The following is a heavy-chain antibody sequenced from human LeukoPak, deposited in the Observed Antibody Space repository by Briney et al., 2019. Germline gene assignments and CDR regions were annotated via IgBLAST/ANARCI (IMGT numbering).Heavy chain of an antibody. Sequence: GESLRLSCAASGSTFNNFWMTWLRQAPGKGLEWVANIKPDGSEKSYVDSVKGRFTISRDNAKNSLYLQMNSLRVEDTAVYYCARLSPVISIEVPYWYFDLWGRGNLVTVSS. V-gene: IGHV3-7*01. CDR3: ARLSPVISIEVPYWYFDL. J-gene: IGHJ2*01. CDR2: IKPDGSEK. D-gene: IGHD3-9*01. CDR1: GSTFNNFW.